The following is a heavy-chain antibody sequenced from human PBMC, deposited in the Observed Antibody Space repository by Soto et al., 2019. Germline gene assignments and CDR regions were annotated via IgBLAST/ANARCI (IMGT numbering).Heavy chain of an antibody. V-gene: IGHV1-69*05. J-gene: IGHJ6*02. Sequence: SVKVSCKASGGTFSSYAINWVRQAPGQGLEWMGGIIPIFATADYAQKLQGRVTMTTDTSTSTAYMELRSLRSDDTAVYYCARDMGPSGYRYYYYGMDVWGQGTTVTVSS. CDR3: ARDMGPSGYRYYYYGMDV. CDR1: GGTFSSYA. D-gene: IGHD3-3*01. CDR2: IIPIFATA.